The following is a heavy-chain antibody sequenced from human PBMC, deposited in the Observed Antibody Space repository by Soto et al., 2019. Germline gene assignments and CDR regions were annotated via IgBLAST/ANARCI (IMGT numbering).Heavy chain of an antibody. CDR3: ARDGNCSSTSCYVRRYYYYGMDG. CDR1: GDSVSSNSAA. D-gene: IGHD2-2*01. CDR2: TYYRSKWYN. J-gene: IGHJ6*01. Sequence: SQTLSLTCAISGDSVSSNSAAWNWIRQSPSRGLEWLGRTYYRSKWYNDYAVSVKSRITINPDTSKNQFSLQLNSVTPEDTAVYYCARDGNCSSTSCYVRRYYYYGMDGWGQGITVTVAS. V-gene: IGHV6-1*01.